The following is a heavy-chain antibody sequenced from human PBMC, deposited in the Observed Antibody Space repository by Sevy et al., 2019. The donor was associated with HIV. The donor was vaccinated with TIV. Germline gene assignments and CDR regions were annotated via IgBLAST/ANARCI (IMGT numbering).Heavy chain of an antibody. Sequence: SETLSLTCTLSGASMSGYYWSWIRQPPGKGLEWIGYIYDTGDTNFNPSLESRVTISQDTSKTQFSLSLSSVNTADTAVYYCARGRSNFRYWGQGTLVTVSS. J-gene: IGHJ4*02. CDR1: GASMSGYY. D-gene: IGHD1-26*01. CDR2: IYDTGDT. CDR3: ARGRSNFRY. V-gene: IGHV4-59*13.